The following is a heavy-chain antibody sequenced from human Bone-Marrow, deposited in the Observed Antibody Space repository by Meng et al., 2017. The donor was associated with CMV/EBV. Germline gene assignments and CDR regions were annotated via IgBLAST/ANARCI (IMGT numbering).Heavy chain of an antibody. CDR1: GGSFSGYY. V-gene: IGHV4-34*01. CDR2: INHSGST. Sequence: SETLSLTCAVYGGSFSGYYWSWIRQPPGKGLEWIGEINHSGSTNYNPSLKSRVTISVDTSKNQFSLKLSSVTAADTAVYYCAREVSSSYNWFDPWGQGTLVTVSS. D-gene: IGHD6-6*01. CDR3: AREVSSSYNWFDP. J-gene: IGHJ5*02.